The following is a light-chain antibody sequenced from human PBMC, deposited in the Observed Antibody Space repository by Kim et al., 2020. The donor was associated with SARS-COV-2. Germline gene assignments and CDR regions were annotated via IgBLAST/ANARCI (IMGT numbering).Light chain of an antibody. CDR1: QSISSW. Sequence: DIQMTQSPTTLSASIGDRVTITCRASQSISSWLAWYQQKPGKAPKVLIYKASTLETGVPSRFSGSGSGTEFTLTISSLQPDDFATYYCQHYITYSWTSGQGTKVDIK. CDR3: QHYITYSWT. J-gene: IGKJ1*01. V-gene: IGKV1-5*03. CDR2: KAS.